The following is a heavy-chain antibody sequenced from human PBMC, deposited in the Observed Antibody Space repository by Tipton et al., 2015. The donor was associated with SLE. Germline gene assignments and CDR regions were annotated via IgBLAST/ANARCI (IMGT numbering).Heavy chain of an antibody. CDR2: IYYSGST. CDR1: GGSISSYY. J-gene: IGHJ4*02. Sequence: TLSLTCTVSGGSISSYYWSWIRQPPGKGLEWIGYIYYSGSTNYNPSLKSRVTISVDTSKNQFSLKLNSVTAADTAVYYCAGERDPYYDTSGYPSEEHWGQGIPFTVSP. D-gene: IGHD3-22*01. CDR3: AGERDPYYDTSGYPSEEH. V-gene: IGHV4-59*07.